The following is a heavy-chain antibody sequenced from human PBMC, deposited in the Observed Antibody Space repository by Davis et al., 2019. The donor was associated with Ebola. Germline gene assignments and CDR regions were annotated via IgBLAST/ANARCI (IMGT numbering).Heavy chain of an antibody. V-gene: IGHV4-39*07. J-gene: IGHJ6*02. CDR3: ARGGYYYYYGMDV. CDR2: IYYSGST. CDR1: GGSISSSSYY. Sequence: SETLSLTCTVSGGSISSSSYYWGWIRQPPGKGLEWIGSIYYSGSTHYNPSLKSRVTISVDKSKNQFSLKLSSVTAADTAVYYCARGGYYYYYGMDVWGQGTTVTVSS.